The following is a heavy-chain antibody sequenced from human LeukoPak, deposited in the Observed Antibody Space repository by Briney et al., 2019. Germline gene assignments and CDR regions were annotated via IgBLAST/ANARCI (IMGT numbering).Heavy chain of an antibody. CDR1: GFTFDDYA. Sequence: TGGSLRLSCAASGFTFDDYAMHWVRQAPGKGLEWVSSISWNSGSIAYADSVKGRFTISRGNAKNSLYLQMNSLRPEDTALYYCAKLTGYSSGWVDYWGQGTLVTVSS. V-gene: IGHV3-9*01. D-gene: IGHD6-19*01. CDR2: ISWNSGSI. J-gene: IGHJ4*02. CDR3: AKLTGYSSGWVDY.